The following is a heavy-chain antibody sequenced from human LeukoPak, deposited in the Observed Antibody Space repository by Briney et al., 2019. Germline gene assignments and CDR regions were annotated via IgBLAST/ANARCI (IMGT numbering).Heavy chain of an antibody. J-gene: IGHJ4*02. CDR2: INHGGST. CDR3: ARGEYSGYDYFDY. D-gene: IGHD5-12*01. CDR1: GGSFSGYY. Sequence: PSETLSLTCAVYGGSFSGYYWSWIRQPPGKGLEWIGEINHGGSTNYNPSLKSRVTISVDTSKNQFSLKLSSVTAADTAVYYCARGEYSGYDYFDYWGQGTLVTVSS. V-gene: IGHV4-34*01.